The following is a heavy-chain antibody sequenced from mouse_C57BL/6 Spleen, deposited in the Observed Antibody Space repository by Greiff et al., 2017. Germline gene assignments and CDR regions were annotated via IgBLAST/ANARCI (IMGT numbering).Heavy chain of an antibody. V-gene: IGHV5-17*01. Sequence: EVQLVESGGGLVKPGGSLKLSCAASGFTFSDYGMHWVRQAPEKGLEWVAYISSGSSTIYYADTVKGRFTISRDNAKNTLFLQMTSLRSEDTAMYYCARLTTVAPYFDYWGQGTTLTVSS. CDR3: ARLTTVAPYFDY. J-gene: IGHJ2*01. D-gene: IGHD1-1*01. CDR2: ISSGSSTI. CDR1: GFTFSDYG.